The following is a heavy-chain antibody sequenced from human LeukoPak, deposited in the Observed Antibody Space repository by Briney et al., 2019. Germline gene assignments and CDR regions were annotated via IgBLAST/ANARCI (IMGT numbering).Heavy chain of an antibody. J-gene: IGHJ6*04. V-gene: IGHV1-46*01. D-gene: IGHD6-19*01. Sequence: ASVKVSCKASGYTFTNYYVHWVRPAPGQGLEWMGIINPSGGSTSYAEKFQGRVTMTRDTSTSTVYMELSSLRSEDTAVYYCARDLPVYSSGRLHYYYGMDVWGKGTTVTVSS. CDR3: ARDLPVYSSGRLHYYYGMDV. CDR2: INPSGGST. CDR1: GYTFTNYY.